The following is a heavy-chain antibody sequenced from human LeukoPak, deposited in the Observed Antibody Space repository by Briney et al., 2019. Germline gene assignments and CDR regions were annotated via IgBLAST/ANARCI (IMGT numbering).Heavy chain of an antibody. D-gene: IGHD2-15*01. CDR1: GGSISSSSYY. J-gene: IGHJ4*02. CDR3: ERTGYCSGGSCADY. Sequence: PSETLSLTCTVSGGSISSSSYYWGWIRQPPGKGLEGIGSIYYSGSTYYNPSLKSRVPISVDTSKHQFSLKLSSVTAADTAVYYCERTGYCSGGSCADYWGQGTLVTVSS. V-gene: IGHV4-39*01. CDR2: IYYSGST.